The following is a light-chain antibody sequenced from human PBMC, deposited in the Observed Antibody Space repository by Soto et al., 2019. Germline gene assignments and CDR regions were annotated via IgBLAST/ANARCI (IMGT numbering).Light chain of an antibody. V-gene: IGKV1-39*01. CDR2: ATS. J-gene: IGKJ2*01. CDR1: QSISSY. CDR3: QQTYNTPYT. Sequence: DIQMTQSPSSLSASVGDRVTIACRASQSISSYLNWYHQRPGKAPKFLIYATSTLQSGVPSRFSGSGSGTNFTLTISSLQPEDFATYYCQQTYNTPYTFGQGTKLEIK.